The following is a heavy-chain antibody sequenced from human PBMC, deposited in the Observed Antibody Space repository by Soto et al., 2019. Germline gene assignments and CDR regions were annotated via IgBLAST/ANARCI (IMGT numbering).Heavy chain of an antibody. CDR2: IYHSGST. Sequence: SETLSLTCAVSGGSISSGGYSWSWIRQPPGKGLEWIGYIYHSGSTYYNPSLKSRVTISVDRSKNQFSLKLSSVTAADTAVYYCARDQGYNWFDPWGQGTRVTVSS. CDR1: GGSISSGGYS. CDR3: ARDQGYNWFDP. J-gene: IGHJ5*02. V-gene: IGHV4-30-2*01.